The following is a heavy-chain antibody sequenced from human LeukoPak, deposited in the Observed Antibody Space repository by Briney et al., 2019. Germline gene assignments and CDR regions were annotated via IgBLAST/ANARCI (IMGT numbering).Heavy chain of an antibody. V-gene: IGHV1-69*13. CDR3: VSERGIAARYYYYYMDV. CDR2: IIPIFGTA. CDR1: GGTFSSYA. Sequence: SVKVSCKASGGTFSSYAISWVRQAPGQGLEWMGGIIPIFGTANYAQKFQGRVTITADESTSTAYMELSSLRSEDTAVYYCVSERGIAARYYYYYMDVWGKGTTVTVSS. J-gene: IGHJ6*03. D-gene: IGHD6-6*01.